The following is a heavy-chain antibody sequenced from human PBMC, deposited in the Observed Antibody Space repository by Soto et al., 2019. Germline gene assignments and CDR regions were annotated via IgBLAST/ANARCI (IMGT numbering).Heavy chain of an antibody. CDR2: ISYDGSNK. CDR3: XKGDTAMIDYYYYGMDV. J-gene: IGHJ6*02. D-gene: IGHD5-18*01. CDR1: GFTFSGYG. Sequence: GGSLRLSCAASGFTFSGYGMHWVRQAPGKGLEWVAVISYDGSNKYYADSVKGRFTISRDNSKNTLYLQMNSLRAEDTAVYYCXKGDTAMIDYYYYGMDVWGQGTTVTVSS. V-gene: IGHV3-30*18.